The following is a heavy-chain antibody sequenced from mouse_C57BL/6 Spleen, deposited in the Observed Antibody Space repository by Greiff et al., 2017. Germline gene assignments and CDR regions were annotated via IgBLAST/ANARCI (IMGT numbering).Heavy chain of an antibody. CDR3: ARRSPYYGNYWYFDV. V-gene: IGHV1-9*01. J-gene: IGHJ1*03. Sequence: QVQLQQSGAELMKPGASVKLSCKATGYTFTGYWIEWVKQRPGHGLEWIGEILPGNGSTNYNEKFKGKATFTADTSSNTAYMQLSSLTTEDSAIYYCARRSPYYGNYWYFDVWGTGTTVTVSS. D-gene: IGHD2-10*01. CDR1: GYTFTGYW. CDR2: ILPGNGST.